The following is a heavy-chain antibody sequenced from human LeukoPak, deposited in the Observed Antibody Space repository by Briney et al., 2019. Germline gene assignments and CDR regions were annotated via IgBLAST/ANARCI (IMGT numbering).Heavy chain of an antibody. CDR2: IYYSGST. J-gene: IGHJ4*02. CDR1: GGSISSSSYY. D-gene: IGHD3-10*01. V-gene: IGHV4-39*07. CDR3: ARGRVNYYGSGTSLYFDY. Sequence: PSETLSLTCTVSGGSISSSSYYWGWIRQPPGKGLEWIGSIYYSGSTHYNPSLKSRVTISVDTSKNHFSLKLSSVTAADTAVYYCARGRVNYYGSGTSLYFDYWGQGTLVTVSS.